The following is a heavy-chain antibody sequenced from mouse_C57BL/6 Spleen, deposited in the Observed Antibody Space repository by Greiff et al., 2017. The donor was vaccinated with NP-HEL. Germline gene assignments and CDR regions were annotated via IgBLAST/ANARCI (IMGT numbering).Heavy chain of an antibody. CDR1: GFNIKDDY. Sequence: EVKLMESGAELVRPGASVKLSCTASGFNIKDDYMHWVKQRPEQGLEWIGWIDPENGDTEYASKFQGKATITADTSSNTAYLQLSSLTSEDTAVYYCTTGDYAFAYWGQGTLVTVSA. J-gene: IGHJ3*01. CDR2: IDPENGDT. D-gene: IGHD2-4*01. V-gene: IGHV14-4*01. CDR3: TTGDYAFAY.